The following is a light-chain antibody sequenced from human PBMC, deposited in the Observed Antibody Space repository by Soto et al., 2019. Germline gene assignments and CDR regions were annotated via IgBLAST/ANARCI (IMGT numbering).Light chain of an antibody. CDR2: EVS. J-gene: IGLJ2*01. CDR3: SSYTSSSTRV. V-gene: IGLV2-14*01. Sequence: QSALTQPASVSGSPGQSITISCTGTSSDVGGYNYVSWYQQHPGKAPKLMIYEVSNRPAGVSNLLSGSKSGNTAALTISGLQDEDEADHYCSSYTSSSTRVFGGGTKLTV. CDR1: SSDVGGYNY.